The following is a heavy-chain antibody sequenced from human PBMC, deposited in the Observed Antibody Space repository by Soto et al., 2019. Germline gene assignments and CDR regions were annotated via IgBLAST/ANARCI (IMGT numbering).Heavy chain of an antibody. Sequence: GSLRLSCAASGFTFSSYWMHWVRQAPGKGLVWVSRVNSDGSSTSYADSVKGRFTISRDNAKNTLYLQMNSLRAEDTAVYYCAKERDHVVVSGYDYWGQGTLVTVSS. CDR3: AKERDHVVVSGYDY. J-gene: IGHJ4*02. CDR2: VNSDGSST. D-gene: IGHD2-21*01. V-gene: IGHV3-74*01. CDR1: GFTFSSYW.